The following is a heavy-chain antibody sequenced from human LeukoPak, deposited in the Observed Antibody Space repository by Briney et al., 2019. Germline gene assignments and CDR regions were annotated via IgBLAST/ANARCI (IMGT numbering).Heavy chain of an antibody. Sequence: ASVKVSCKVSGYTLTELSMHWVRQAPGKGLEWMGGFDPEDGETIYAQKFQGRVTMTEDTSTDTAYMELSSLRSEDTAVYYCATGIWFGELSPDDYWGQGTLVTVSS. CDR3: ATGIWFGELSPDDY. CDR1: GYTLTELS. CDR2: FDPEDGET. V-gene: IGHV1-24*01. J-gene: IGHJ4*02. D-gene: IGHD3-10*01.